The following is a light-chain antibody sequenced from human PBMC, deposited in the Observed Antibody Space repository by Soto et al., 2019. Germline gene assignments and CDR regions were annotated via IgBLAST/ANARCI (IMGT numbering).Light chain of an antibody. J-gene: IGLJ3*02. V-gene: IGLV1-47*01. CDR3: AAWDDSLSGRGWV. Sequence: QSVLTQPPSASGTPGQRVTISCSGSSSNIGSNYVYWYQQLPGTAPKLLIYRNNQRPSGVPDRFSGAESGTSASLASSGLRSEDEADYYCAAWDDSLSGRGWVFGGGTKLTFL. CDR1: SSNIGSNY. CDR2: RNN.